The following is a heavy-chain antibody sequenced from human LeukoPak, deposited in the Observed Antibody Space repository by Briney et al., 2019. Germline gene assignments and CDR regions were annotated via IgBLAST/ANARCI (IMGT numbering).Heavy chain of an antibody. CDR1: GGSISSYY. Sequence: PSETLSLTCTVSGGSISSYYWSWIGQPPGKGLEWIGYIYYSGSTNYNPSLKSRVTISVDTSKNQFSLKLGSVTAADTAVYYCARGHSSSWYSTDYYYYGMDVWGQGTTVTVSS. CDR3: ARGHSSSWYSTDYYYYGMDV. V-gene: IGHV4-59*01. CDR2: IYYSGST. D-gene: IGHD6-13*01. J-gene: IGHJ6*02.